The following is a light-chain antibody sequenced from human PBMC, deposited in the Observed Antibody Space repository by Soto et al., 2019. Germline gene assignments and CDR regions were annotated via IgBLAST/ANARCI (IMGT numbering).Light chain of an antibody. CDR1: QSVSGTS. Sequence: EIVLTQSPDTLSLSPGERATLSCRASQSVSGTSLAWYQQKPGQSPSLLIHGASSRASDVPDRFSGSGSGTDFTLTISRLEPEDFAVYYCQQRNIWPPVTFGQGTRLEIK. J-gene: IGKJ5*01. CDR3: QQRNIWPPVT. V-gene: IGKV3D-20*02. CDR2: GAS.